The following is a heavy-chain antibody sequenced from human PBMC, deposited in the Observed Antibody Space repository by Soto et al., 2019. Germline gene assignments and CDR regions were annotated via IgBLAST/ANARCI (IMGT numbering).Heavy chain of an antibody. CDR3: ASLGYSDSSFAFDF. J-gene: IGHJ3*01. Sequence: PEGSLRLSCAASGFTVSTNYMNWVRQAPGKGLEWVSVIYSGGNTYYADSVKGRFTISRDNSKNTLYLQMNSLRAGDTAVYYCASLGYSDSSFAFDFWGQGTMVTVSS. D-gene: IGHD5-12*01. CDR1: GFTVSTNY. CDR2: IYSGGNT. V-gene: IGHV3-53*01.